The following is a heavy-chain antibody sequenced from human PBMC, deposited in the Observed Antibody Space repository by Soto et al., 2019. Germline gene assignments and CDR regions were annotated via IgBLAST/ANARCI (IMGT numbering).Heavy chain of an antibody. CDR2: ISSYNGNT. CDR1: GYTFISYR. D-gene: IGHD6-6*01. V-gene: IGHV1-18*01. Sequence: QVQLVQSGAEVKKPGASVKVSCKASGYTFISYRISWVRQAPGQGLEWMGWISSYNGNTNYAQKLQGRVTMTTDTSTPTAYTELRSLRSDDTAVYYCARDRPTSSIRARDYYYAMDVWGQGTTVTVSS. J-gene: IGHJ6*02. CDR3: ARDRPTSSIRARDYYYAMDV.